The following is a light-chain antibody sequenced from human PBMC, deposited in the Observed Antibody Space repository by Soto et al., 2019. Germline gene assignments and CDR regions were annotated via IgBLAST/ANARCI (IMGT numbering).Light chain of an antibody. Sequence: QSALTQPASVSGSPGQSITISCTGTSSDVGSYNLVSWYQQHPGKAPKLMIYEVSKRPSGVSNRFSGSKSGNTASLTISGLQAKDEADYYCCSYAGSSTFNWVFGGGTKLTVL. V-gene: IGLV2-23*02. J-gene: IGLJ3*02. CDR3: CSYAGSSTFNWV. CDR1: SSDVGSYNL. CDR2: EVS.